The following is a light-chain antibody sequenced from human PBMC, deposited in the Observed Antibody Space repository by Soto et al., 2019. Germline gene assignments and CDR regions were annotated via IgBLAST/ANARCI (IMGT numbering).Light chain of an antibody. CDR1: SSDVGGYNY. Sequence: QSALTQPASVSGSPGQSITISCTGTSSDVGGYNYVSWYQQHPGKAPKLMIYEGSKRPSGLSNRFSGSKSGNTASLTISGLQAEDEAEYHCCSYAGSSTYVFGPGTKLTVL. V-gene: IGLV2-23*01. CDR3: CSYAGSSTYV. CDR2: EGS. J-gene: IGLJ1*01.